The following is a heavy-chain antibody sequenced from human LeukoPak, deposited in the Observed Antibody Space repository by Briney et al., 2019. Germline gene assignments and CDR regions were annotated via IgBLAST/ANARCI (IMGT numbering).Heavy chain of an antibody. CDR3: ARDYYGSGSLFDP. Sequence: SETLSLTCTVSGYSVSSGYYWGWIRQPPGKGLEWIGSMYHSGDTYYNPSLKSRVTISVDTSTNQFSLKLYSVTAADTAVYYCARDYYGSGSLFDPWGQGTLVTVSS. CDR1: GYSVSSGYY. D-gene: IGHD3-10*01. V-gene: IGHV4-38-2*02. J-gene: IGHJ5*02. CDR2: MYHSGDT.